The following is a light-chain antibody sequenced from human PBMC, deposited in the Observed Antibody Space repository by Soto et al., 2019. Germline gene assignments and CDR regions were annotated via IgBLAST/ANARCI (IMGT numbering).Light chain of an antibody. J-gene: IGKJ2*01. CDR1: QGVSSSY. V-gene: IGKV3-20*01. Sequence: EIVLTQSPGTLSLSPGERATLSCRASQGVSSSYFGWYQKKPGEAPRLLIYGASSRTTVIPDRFSGSGSGTEFTLTISRREPEDFAVYYCQQYGSSPPMYTFGQGTKLEIK. CDR3: QQYGSSPPMYT. CDR2: GAS.